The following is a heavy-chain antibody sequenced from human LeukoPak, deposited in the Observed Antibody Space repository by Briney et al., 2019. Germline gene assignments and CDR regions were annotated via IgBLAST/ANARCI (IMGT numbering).Heavy chain of an antibody. CDR1: GYTFTSYG. CDR2: ISAYNGNT. J-gene: IGHJ6*02. Sequence: GASVKFSCKASGYTFTSYGISWVRQAPGQGLEWMGWISAYNGNTNYAQKLQGRVTMTTDTSTSTAYMELRSLRSDDTAVYYCARVGLGGRYYYGMDVWGQGTTVTVSS. V-gene: IGHV1-18*01. CDR3: ARVGLGGRYYYGMDV. D-gene: IGHD2-15*01.